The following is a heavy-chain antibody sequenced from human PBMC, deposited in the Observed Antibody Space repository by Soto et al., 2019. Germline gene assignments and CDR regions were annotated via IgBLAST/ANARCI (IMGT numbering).Heavy chain of an antibody. D-gene: IGHD4-4*01. Sequence: PSGSLRLSCAASEFTFIDFTMNWVRQAPGKGLEWVSSITGSSTYIYYVDSVKGRFTVSRDNAKNALFLQMNSLRVEDMAVYFCARDRAYSRFDYWGQGSLVTVSS. CDR1: EFTFIDFT. J-gene: IGHJ4*02. CDR2: ITGSSTYI. V-gene: IGHV3-21*04. CDR3: ARDRAYSRFDY.